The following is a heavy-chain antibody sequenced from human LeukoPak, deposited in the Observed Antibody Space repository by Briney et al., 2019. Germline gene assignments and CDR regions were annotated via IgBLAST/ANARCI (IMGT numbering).Heavy chain of an antibody. CDR1: GGPISSYY. Sequence: SETLSLTCTVSGGPISSYYWSWIRQPPGRGLEWIGYIYYSGSTNYNPSLKSRVTISVDTSKNQFSLKLSSVTAADTAVYYCAAYGEGLDYWGQGTLVTVSS. J-gene: IGHJ4*02. V-gene: IGHV4-59*01. CDR3: AAYGEGLDY. D-gene: IGHD3-10*01. CDR2: IYYSGST.